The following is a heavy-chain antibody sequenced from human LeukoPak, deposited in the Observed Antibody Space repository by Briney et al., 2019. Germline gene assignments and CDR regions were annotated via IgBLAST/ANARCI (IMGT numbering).Heavy chain of an antibody. Sequence: GRSLRLSCVASGFTFREYGFHWVCQAPGKGLEWVAVMWNVGITGKYADSVRGRFSVSRDNAKNSLYLQMNSLRVEDTAVYYCAKEGRSLQTYWGQGTLVTVSS. CDR3: AKEGRSLQTY. CDR1: GFTFREYG. V-gene: IGHV3-33*03. CDR2: MWNVGITG. J-gene: IGHJ4*02. D-gene: IGHD5-24*01.